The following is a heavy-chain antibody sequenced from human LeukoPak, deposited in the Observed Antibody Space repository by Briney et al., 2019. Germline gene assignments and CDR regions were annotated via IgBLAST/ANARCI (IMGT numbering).Heavy chain of an antibody. CDR3: AKERGIVVVTALDY. Sequence: GGSLRPSCAASGFTFKNYGMHWVRQAPGKGLEWVSGISRNGATIAYADSVKGRFTISRDNSKNSLYLQMNSLRTEDTALYYCAKERGIVVVTALDYWGQGTLVTVSS. D-gene: IGHD2-21*02. J-gene: IGHJ4*02. V-gene: IGHV3-9*01. CDR2: ISRNGATI. CDR1: GFTFKNYG.